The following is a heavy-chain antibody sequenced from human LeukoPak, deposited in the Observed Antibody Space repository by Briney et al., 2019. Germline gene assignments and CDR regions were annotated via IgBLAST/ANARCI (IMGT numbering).Heavy chain of an antibody. Sequence: GGSLRLSCAGSGFSFGSYPMSWVRQAPGKGLEWVSSISDFVDNTYYADSVKGRFTISRDNSEKSLYLQMSSLRVEDTAVYYRAKGKINHNGAFDAWGQGTRVTVSS. CDR3: AKGKINHNGAFDA. J-gene: IGHJ3*01. CDR1: GFSFGSYP. D-gene: IGHD2-8*01. CDR2: ISDFVDNT. V-gene: IGHV3-23*01.